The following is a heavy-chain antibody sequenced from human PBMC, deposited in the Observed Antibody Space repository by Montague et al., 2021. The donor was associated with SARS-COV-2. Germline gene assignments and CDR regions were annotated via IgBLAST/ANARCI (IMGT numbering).Heavy chain of an antibody. D-gene: IGHD3-10*01. CDR2: INSNGGT. Sequence: SETLSLSCTVLGGSISSHFWSFIRQPPGKGLEWIGYINSNGGTNDNPSLRSRLTMSVDTSKNQFSLQLRSMTPADTAVYFCARATSVRGAVSWFDPWGQGTTVAVSS. V-gene: IGHV4-59*11. J-gene: IGHJ5*01. CDR1: GGSISSHF. CDR3: ARATSVRGAVSWFDP.